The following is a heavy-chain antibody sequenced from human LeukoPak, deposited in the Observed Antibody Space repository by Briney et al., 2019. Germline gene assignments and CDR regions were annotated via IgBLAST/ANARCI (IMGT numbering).Heavy chain of an antibody. CDR1: GGSFCGYY. Sequence: PSETLSLTCAVYGGSFCGYYWSWIRQPPGKGLEWIGEINHSGSTNYNPSLKSRVTISVDTSKNQFSLKLSSVTAADTAVYYCARRSGGDLTDIVVVPAATGTHAFDIWGQGTMVTVSS. CDR2: INHSGST. CDR3: ARRSGGDLTDIVVVPAATGTHAFDI. D-gene: IGHD2-2*01. V-gene: IGHV4-34*01. J-gene: IGHJ3*02.